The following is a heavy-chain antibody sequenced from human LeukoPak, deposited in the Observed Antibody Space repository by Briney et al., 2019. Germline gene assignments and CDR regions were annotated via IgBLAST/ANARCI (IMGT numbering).Heavy chain of an antibody. CDR3: ARDLIAAAGTPYYYYMDV. CDR1: GFTFSSYS. J-gene: IGHJ6*03. Sequence: EGSLRLSCAASGFTFSSYSMNWVRQAPGKGLEWVSSISSSSSYIYYADSVKGRFTISRDNAKNSLYLQMNSLRAEDTAVYYCARDLIAAAGTPYYYYMDVWGKGTTVTVSS. V-gene: IGHV3-21*01. CDR2: ISSSSSYI. D-gene: IGHD6-13*01.